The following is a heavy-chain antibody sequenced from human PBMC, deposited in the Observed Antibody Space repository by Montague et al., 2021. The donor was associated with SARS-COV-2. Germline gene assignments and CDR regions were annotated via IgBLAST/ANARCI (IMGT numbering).Heavy chain of an antibody. CDR3: ARIVYDILTGSTYYGMDV. D-gene: IGHD3-9*01. J-gene: IGHJ6*02. V-gene: IGHV2-70*01. CDR1: GFSLSTSGMC. CDR2: IDWDDAK. Sequence: PALVKPTQTLTLTRTFSGFSLSTSGMCVSWIRQPPGKALEWLALIDWDDAKYYSTSLKTRLTISKDTSKNHVVLTMTNMDPVDTATYYCARIVYDILTGSTYYGMDVWGQGTTVTVSS.